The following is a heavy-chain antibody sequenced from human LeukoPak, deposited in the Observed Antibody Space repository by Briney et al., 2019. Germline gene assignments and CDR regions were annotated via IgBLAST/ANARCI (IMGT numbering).Heavy chain of an antibody. CDR3: AKIKPGGWYNEY. CDR1: GRSISSYY. V-gene: IGHV4-4*07. J-gene: IGHJ4*02. D-gene: IGHD6-19*01. CDR2: IYTSGST. Sequence: NPSETLSLTCTVSGRSISSYYWSWIRQPAGKGLEWIGRIYTSGSTNYNPSLKSRVTISVDTSKNQFSLKLTSVTAADTAVYYCAKIKPGGWYNEYWGQGTLVTVSS.